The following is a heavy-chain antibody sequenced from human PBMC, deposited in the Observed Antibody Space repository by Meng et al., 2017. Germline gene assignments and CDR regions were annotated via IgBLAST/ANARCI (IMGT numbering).Heavy chain of an antibody. CDR3: AHSGYYDSSGYYYFDY. Sequence: SGPTLVKPTQTLALNCTFPGFPRNTIGVCVGWIRQPPGKALEWLALIYWNDDKRYSPSLKSRLTITKDTSKNQVVLTMTNMDPVDTATYYCAHSGYYDSSGYYYFDYWGQGTLVTVSS. CDR2: IYWNDDK. J-gene: IGHJ4*02. D-gene: IGHD3-22*01. CDR1: GFPRNTIGVC. V-gene: IGHV2-5*01.